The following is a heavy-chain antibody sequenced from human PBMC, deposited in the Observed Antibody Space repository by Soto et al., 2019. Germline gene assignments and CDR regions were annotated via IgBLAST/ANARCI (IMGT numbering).Heavy chain of an antibody. D-gene: IGHD3-9*01. CDR1: GYSFTSYW. Sequence: GESLKISCKGSGYSFTSYWIGWVRQMPGKGLEWMGIIYPGDSDTRYSPSFQGQVTISADKSISTAYLQWSSLKASDTAMYYCAKRLRYFDWHDWYLDLWGRGTLVTVYS. J-gene: IGHJ2*01. CDR3: AKRLRYFDWHDWYLDL. CDR2: IYPGDSDT. V-gene: IGHV5-51*01.